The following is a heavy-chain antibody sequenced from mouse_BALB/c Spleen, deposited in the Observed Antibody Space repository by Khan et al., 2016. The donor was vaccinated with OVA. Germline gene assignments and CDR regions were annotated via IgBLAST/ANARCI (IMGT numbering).Heavy chain of an antibody. Sequence: EVQLQESGPGLVKPSQSLSLTCTVTGYSITSDYAWNWIRQFPGNKQEWMGYISYSGSTSYNPSLKSRIPITRDTSKNQFFLQLNSVTTEDTATYYCARDYGSSYYYFDYWGQATTLTVSS. D-gene: IGHD1-1*01. CDR3: ARDYGSSYYYFDY. CDR2: ISYSGST. J-gene: IGHJ2*01. V-gene: IGHV3-2*02. CDR1: GYSITSDYA.